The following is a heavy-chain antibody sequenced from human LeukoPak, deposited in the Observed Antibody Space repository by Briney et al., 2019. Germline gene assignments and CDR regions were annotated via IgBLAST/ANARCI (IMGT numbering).Heavy chain of an antibody. CDR3: ARDPDSTSNGGV. D-gene: IGHD2-2*01. CDR1: GFTFSHYN. CDR2: ISRSSYYI. J-gene: IGHJ6*04. Sequence: GGSLRLSCAASGFTFSHYNMNCVRQAPGEGLEWLSSISRSSYYIYYTDSVKGGFTISRDNAKNSLYVQMNSLRAEETAVYYCARDPDSTSNGGVWGKGTTVTISS. V-gene: IGHV3-21*01.